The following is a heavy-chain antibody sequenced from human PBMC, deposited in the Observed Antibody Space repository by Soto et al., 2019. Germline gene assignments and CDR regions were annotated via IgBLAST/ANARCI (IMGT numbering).Heavy chain of an antibody. CDR3: TRIDVAKFDF. Sequence: GGSLRLSCAASGFTFSNYGIHWVRQAPGKGLEWVSVIWYDGSKQYYADSVKGRFTISRDNSNNMVYLQMNSLRAEETAVYYCTRIDVAKFDFWGQGAVVPVSP. V-gene: IGHV3-33*01. CDR1: GFTFSNYG. J-gene: IGHJ4*02. CDR2: IWYDGSKQ. D-gene: IGHD5-12*01.